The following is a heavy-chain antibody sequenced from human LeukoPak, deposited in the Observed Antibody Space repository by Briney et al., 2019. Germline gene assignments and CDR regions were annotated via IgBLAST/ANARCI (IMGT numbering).Heavy chain of an antibody. CDR2: IYYSGNT. V-gene: IGHV4-59*01. CDR1: GGSISGYS. Sequence: ASETLSLTCTVSGGSISGYSWTWIRQAPGKRLEWIGNIYYSGNTNYNPSLESRVTISLDTTRKQLSLNLYSVTAVDTAVYYCVARDLTAYYGAFDYWGQGTLVTVSS. D-gene: IGHD3-9*01. CDR3: VARDLTAYYGAFDY. J-gene: IGHJ4*02.